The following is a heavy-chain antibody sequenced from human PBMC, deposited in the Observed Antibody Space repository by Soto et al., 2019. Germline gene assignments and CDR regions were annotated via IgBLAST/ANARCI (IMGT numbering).Heavy chain of an antibody. Sequence: QVQLVQSGAEVKKPGASVKVSCKVSGYTLTELSMHWVRQAPGKGLEWMGGFEAEDGETIYAQKFQGRVTMTEDTTTDTDYRQMSRLRFEDTAVYYCATRNSSGWPYRGDSFDYWGQGTLVNVSS. D-gene: IGHD6-19*01. CDR1: GYTLTELS. CDR3: ATRNSSGWPYRGDSFDY. CDR2: FEAEDGET. V-gene: IGHV1-24*01. J-gene: IGHJ4*02.